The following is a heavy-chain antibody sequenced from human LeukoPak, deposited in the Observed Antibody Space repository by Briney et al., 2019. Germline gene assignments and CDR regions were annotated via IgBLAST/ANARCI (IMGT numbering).Heavy chain of an antibody. CDR1: GGTFSSYA. J-gene: IGHJ6*02. CDR2: IIPIFGTA. V-gene: IGHV1-69*13. D-gene: IGHD2-8*01. Sequence: SVKVSRKASGGTFSSYAISWVRQAPGQGLEWMGGIIPIFGTANYAQKFQGRVTITADESTSTAYMELSSLRSEDTAVYYCATHQHIVLMVYAIWGMDVWGQGTTVTVSS. CDR3: ATHQHIVLMVYAIWGMDV.